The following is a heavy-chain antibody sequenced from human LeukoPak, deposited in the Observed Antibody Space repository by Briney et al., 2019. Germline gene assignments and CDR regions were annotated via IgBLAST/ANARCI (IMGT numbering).Heavy chain of an antibody. CDR1: GYSMTTGYY. CDR2: IYHGGSI. Sequence: SETLSLTCAVSGYSMTTGYYWGWIRQPPGKGLELIGSIYHGGSIYYNPSLKSRVTISVDTSKNQFSLKLSSVTAADTAVYYCARVLPAAANYFDYWGQGTLVTVSS. J-gene: IGHJ4*02. D-gene: IGHD5-18*01. CDR3: ARVLPAAANYFDY. V-gene: IGHV4-38-2*01.